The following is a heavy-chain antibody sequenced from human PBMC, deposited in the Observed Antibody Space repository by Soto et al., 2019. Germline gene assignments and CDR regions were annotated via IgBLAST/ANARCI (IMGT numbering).Heavy chain of an antibody. CDR1: LGSINNYY. CDR2: VSYSGRT. J-gene: IGHJ3*01. D-gene: IGHD2-21*02. V-gene: IGHV4-59*03. Sequence: SETLSLTCTVSLGSINNYYWTLIRQPPGKGLEWIGYVSYSGRTNHSPSLKSRVNMFVDKSKNQFSLNLTAVTAAHPAVYYCARVQYPVVTATDLWRQGRLLTVSS. CDR3: ARVQYPVVTATDL.